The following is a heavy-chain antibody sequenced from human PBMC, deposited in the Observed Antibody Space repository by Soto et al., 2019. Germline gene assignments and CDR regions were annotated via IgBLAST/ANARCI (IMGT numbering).Heavy chain of an antibody. D-gene: IGHD1-26*01. CDR3: ARDLAKGGGSAGFDY. J-gene: IGHJ4*02. V-gene: IGHV1-2*02. CDR1: GYTFTVYY. CDR2: INPKSGGT. Sequence: ASVKVSCKASGYTFTVYYMHWVRQAPGQGLEWMGWINPKSGGTMYPQRFQGRVTMTWDTSISTAYMALTRLRSDDTAVYYCARDLAKGGGSAGFDYWGQGTLVTVSS.